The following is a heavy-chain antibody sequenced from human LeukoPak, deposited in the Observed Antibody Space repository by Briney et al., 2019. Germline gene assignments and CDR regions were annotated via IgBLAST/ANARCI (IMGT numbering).Heavy chain of an antibody. J-gene: IGHJ3*02. CDR2: VNPNDGST. CDR3: AIVSPMTTVARGQGAFDT. V-gene: IGHV1-46*01. Sequence: GASVKVSCKGFGYTFTNYYMHWVRQAPGQGPEWMGIVNPNDGSTTYAQKFQGRVTMTRDMSTNTVYMELSSLRSDDTAEYFCAIVSPMTTVARGQGAFDTWGQGTMVIVSA. D-gene: IGHD4-23*01. CDR1: GYTFTNYY.